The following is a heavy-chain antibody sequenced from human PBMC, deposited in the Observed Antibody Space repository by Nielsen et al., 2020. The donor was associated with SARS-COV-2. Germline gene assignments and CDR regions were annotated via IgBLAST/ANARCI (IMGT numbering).Heavy chain of an antibody. CDR3: ASTSYYGSGRPEYFDY. CDR1: GGSISSYY. D-gene: IGHD3-10*01. Sequence: SETLSLTCTVSGGSISSYYWGWIRQPPGKGLEWIGSIYYSGSTYYNPSLKSRVTISVDTSKNQFSLKLSSVTAADTAVYYCASTSYYGSGRPEYFDYWGQGTLVTVSS. CDR2: IYYSGST. J-gene: IGHJ4*02. V-gene: IGHV4-39*01.